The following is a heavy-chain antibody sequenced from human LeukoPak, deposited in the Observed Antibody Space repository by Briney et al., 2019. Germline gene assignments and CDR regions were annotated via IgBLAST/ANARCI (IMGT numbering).Heavy chain of an antibody. J-gene: IGHJ5*02. CDR3: TKDPNGDYIGAFDP. D-gene: IGHD4-17*01. V-gene: IGHV3-23*01. CDR2: TTGGHYAT. CDR1: GFGFSSFA. Sequence: GGSLRLSCAASGFGFSSFAMTWVRQAPGKGLEWVSSTTGGHYATYNTDSVKGRFTISRDNAKNTLYLQMNSLRADDTAIYYCTKDPNGDYIGAFDPWGQGTLVTVSS.